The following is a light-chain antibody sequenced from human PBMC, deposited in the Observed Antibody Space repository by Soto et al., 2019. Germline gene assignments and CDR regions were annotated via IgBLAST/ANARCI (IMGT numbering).Light chain of an antibody. Sequence: QSVLTQPASVSGPPGQSITISCTGTSSDVGGYGSVSWYQQHPGKAPKLMIYEVSNRPSGVSNRFSGSKSGNTASLTISGLQAEDDADYYCSSYTSGGTHVFGTGTKITVL. CDR3: SSYTSGGTHV. J-gene: IGLJ1*01. CDR2: EVS. V-gene: IGLV2-14*01. CDR1: SSDVGGYGS.